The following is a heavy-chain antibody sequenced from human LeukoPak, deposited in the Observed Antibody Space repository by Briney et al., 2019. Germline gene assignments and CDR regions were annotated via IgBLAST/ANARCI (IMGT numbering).Heavy chain of an antibody. V-gene: IGHV3-15*01. CDR3: AKQGNAYDV. Sequence: GGSLRLSCAASGFAFSNAWMSWVRQAPGKGLEWVGRIKSKTDGGTTDYAAPVKGRFTISRDDSKSTLYLQMNTLRAEDTALYYCAKQGNAYDVWGQGTLVTVSS. D-gene: IGHD1/OR15-1a*01. J-gene: IGHJ3*01. CDR1: GFAFSNAW. CDR2: IKSKTDGGTT.